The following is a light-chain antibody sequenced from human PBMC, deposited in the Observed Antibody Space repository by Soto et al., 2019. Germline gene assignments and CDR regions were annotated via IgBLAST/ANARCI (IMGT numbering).Light chain of an antibody. J-gene: IGKJ5*01. CDR2: DAY. Sequence: EIVLTQSPATLSLSPGGRATLSCRASQSVSLSLAWYQQNPGQAPRLLIYDAYNRATGIPARFSGSGSGTDFTLTISSLEPEDFAVYYCQQRSNWPPTTFGQGTRLEIK. V-gene: IGKV3-11*01. CDR3: QQRSNWPPTT. CDR1: QSVSLS.